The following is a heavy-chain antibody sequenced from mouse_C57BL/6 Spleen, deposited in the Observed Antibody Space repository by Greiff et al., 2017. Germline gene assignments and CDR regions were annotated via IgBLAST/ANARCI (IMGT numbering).Heavy chain of an antibody. V-gene: IGHV1-82*01. CDR2: IYPGDGDT. CDR1: GYAFSSSW. CDR3: ARGTPYYAMDY. J-gene: IGHJ4*01. Sequence: QVQLQQPGPELVKPGASVKISCKASGYAFSSSWMNWVKQRPGKGLEWIGRIYPGDGDTNYNGKFKGKATLTADKSSSTAYMQLSSLTSEDSAVYFCARGTPYYAMDYWGQGTSVTVSS.